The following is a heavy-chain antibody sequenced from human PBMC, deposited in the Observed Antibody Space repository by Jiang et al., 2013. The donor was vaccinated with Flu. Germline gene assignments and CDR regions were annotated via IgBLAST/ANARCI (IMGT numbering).Heavy chain of an antibody. D-gene: IGHD1-7*01. V-gene: IGHV5-51*01. CDR1: YSFTSYW. J-gene: IGHJ4*02. CDR2: IYPGDSDT. Sequence: YSFTSYWIGWVRQMPGKGLEWMGIIYPGDSDTRYSPSSKARSPSQPTSPISTAYLQWSSLKASDTAMYYCARLTGTTIVSNFDYWGQGTLVTVSS. CDR3: ARLTGTTIVSNFDY.